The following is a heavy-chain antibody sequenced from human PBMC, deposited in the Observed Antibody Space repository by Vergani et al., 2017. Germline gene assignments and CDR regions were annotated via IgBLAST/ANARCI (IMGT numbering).Heavy chain of an antibody. CDR1: GFTFSDYY. J-gene: IGHJ4*02. Sequence: EVQLVESGGGLVKPGGSLRLSCAASGFTFSDYYMSWIRQAPGKGLEWVSVIYSGGSTYYADSVKGRFTISRDNSKNTLYLQMNSLRAEDTAVYYCASGSYYPVGDYWGQGTLVTVSS. CDR3: ASGSYYPVGDY. CDR2: IYSGGST. V-gene: IGHV3-66*02. D-gene: IGHD1-26*01.